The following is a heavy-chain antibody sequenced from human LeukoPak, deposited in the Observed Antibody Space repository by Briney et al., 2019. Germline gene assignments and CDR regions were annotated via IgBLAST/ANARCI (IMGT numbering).Heavy chain of an antibody. CDR1: GFTFSSYS. CDR2: ISSSSYI. CDR3: ARDSFRGATPKYYFDY. Sequence: GGSLRLSCAASGFTFSSYSMNWVRQAPGKGLEWVSSISSSSYIYYADSVKGRFTISRDNAKNSLYLQMNSLRAEDTAVYYCARDSFRGATPKYYFDYWGQGTLVTVSS. J-gene: IGHJ4*02. D-gene: IGHD1-26*01. V-gene: IGHV3-21*01.